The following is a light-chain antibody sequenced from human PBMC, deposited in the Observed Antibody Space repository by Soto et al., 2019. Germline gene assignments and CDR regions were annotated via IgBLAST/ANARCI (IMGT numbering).Light chain of an antibody. Sequence: DIQMTQSPSTLSASVGDRVTITCRASQNINTWLAWYQQKPGKAPYLLIYKASNLQSGVPSRFSGSASGTEYTLPIRSLKPDDIANYYCQQNETSPLTYGGGTKVEI. CDR2: KAS. J-gene: IGKJ4*01. V-gene: IGKV1-5*03. CDR1: QNINTW. CDR3: QQNETSPLT.